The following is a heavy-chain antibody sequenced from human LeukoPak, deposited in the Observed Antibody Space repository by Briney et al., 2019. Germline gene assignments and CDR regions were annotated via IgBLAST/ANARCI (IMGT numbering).Heavy chain of an antibody. Sequence: GGSLRLSCVASEFTFSSHAMNWVRQAPGKGLEWVSSISGGGESTYYADSMKGRFTVSRDNSKNTLYLQINSLRGEDTAVYYCAKGKYSSGEVPDYWGQGTLVTVSS. CDR2: ISGGGEST. D-gene: IGHD6-19*01. CDR1: EFTFSSHA. V-gene: IGHV3-23*01. J-gene: IGHJ4*02. CDR3: AKGKYSSGEVPDY.